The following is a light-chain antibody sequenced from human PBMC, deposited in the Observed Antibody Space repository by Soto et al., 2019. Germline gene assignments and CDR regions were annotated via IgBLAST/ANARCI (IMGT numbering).Light chain of an antibody. CDR1: QSVVDRSNNKNY. CDR2: WAS. CDR3: QQYYGNRIT. J-gene: IGKJ5*01. Sequence: DIVMTQSPASLAVSLTETSTTNCNSTQSVVDRSNNKNYIAWYQQNPGQPPNILIDWASTRESGVADRFSGSGSGTDFTLTISSLQAEDVAVYYCQQYYGNRITFGQGTRLEIK. V-gene: IGKV4-1*01.